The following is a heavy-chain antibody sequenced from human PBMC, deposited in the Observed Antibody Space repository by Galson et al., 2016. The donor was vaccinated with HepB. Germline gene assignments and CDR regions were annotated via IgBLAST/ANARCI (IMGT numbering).Heavy chain of an antibody. Sequence: SLRLSCAASGFTFSSYSMNWVRQALGKGLEWVSSISSSSSYIYYADSVKGRFTISRDNAKNSLYLQMNSLRAEDTAVYYCARASGYNWNYLMIFNYFDYWGQGTLVTVSS. CDR2: ISSSSSYI. J-gene: IGHJ4*02. D-gene: IGHD1-7*01. CDR3: ARASGYNWNYLMIFNYFDY. V-gene: IGHV3-21*01. CDR1: GFTFSSYS.